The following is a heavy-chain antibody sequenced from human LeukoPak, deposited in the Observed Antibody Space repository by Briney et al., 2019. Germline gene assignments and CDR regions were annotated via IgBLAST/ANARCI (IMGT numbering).Heavy chain of an antibody. CDR1: GFTFSSNG. V-gene: IGHV3-48*04. J-gene: IGHJ4*02. CDR3: ARDTLTGGDY. D-gene: IGHD7-27*01. Sequence: GGSLRLSCAASGFTFSSNGMNWVRQAPGKGLEWVSNIGTSSSTIYYADSVKGRFTISRDNAKNSLYLQMNSLRAEDTAVYYCARDTLTGGDYWGQGTLVTVSS. CDR2: IGTSSSTI.